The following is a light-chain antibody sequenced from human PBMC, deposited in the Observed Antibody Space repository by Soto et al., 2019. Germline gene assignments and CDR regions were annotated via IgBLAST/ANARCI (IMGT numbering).Light chain of an antibody. CDR1: QSVLHSNGYNY. J-gene: IGKJ1*01. CDR2: LGS. V-gene: IGKV2-28*01. Sequence: IVMTQSALSLPVIPGEPHSMCCRSIQSVLHSNGYNYLDWYLTTTGQSPQLMIYLGSNRSSGVPDRFSGSRSGNAFTPKIRRVEAEEGGVYDGMPALQTPRTFCRGTKV. CDR3: MPALQTPRT.